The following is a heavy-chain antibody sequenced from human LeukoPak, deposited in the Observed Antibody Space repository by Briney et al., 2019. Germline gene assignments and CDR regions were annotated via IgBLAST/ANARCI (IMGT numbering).Heavy chain of an antibody. V-gene: IGHV4-34*01. CDR3: AREPDRIRFDS. Sequence: SVTLSLTCAVYGGSFSGYFWSWIRQPPGKGLEHIGDISHSGSTNYSPSLKNRVTISVDTSKDQFSLKLSSVTAADTAVYYCAREPDRIRFDSWGQGTLVTVSS. CDR1: GGSFSGYF. J-gene: IGHJ5*01. D-gene: IGHD1-14*01. CDR2: ISHSGST.